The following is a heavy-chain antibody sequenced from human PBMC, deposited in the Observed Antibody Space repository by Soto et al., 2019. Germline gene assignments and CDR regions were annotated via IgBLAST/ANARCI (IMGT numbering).Heavy chain of an antibody. J-gene: IGHJ5*02. V-gene: IGHV3-23*01. Sequence: GGSLRLSCAASGFTFSSYAMSWVRQAPGKGLEWVSAISGSGGSTYYADSVKGRFTISRDNSKNTLYLQMNSLRAEDTAVDYCAKDWGIAARPKWFDPWGQGTLVTVSS. CDR1: GFTFSSYA. CDR2: ISGSGGST. CDR3: AKDWGIAARPKWFDP. D-gene: IGHD6-6*01.